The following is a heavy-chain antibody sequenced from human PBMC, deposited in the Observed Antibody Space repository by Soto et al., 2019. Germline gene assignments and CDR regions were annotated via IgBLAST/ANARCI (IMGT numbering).Heavy chain of an antibody. CDR1: GGTFSSYA. J-gene: IGHJ6*02. V-gene: IGHV1-69*06. CDR2: IIPIFGTA. Sequence: SVKVSCKASGGTFSSYAISWVRQAPGQGLEWMGGIIPIFGTANYAQKFQGRVTITADKSTSTAYMELSSLRSEDTAVHYCARRPGTTNYYYGMDVWGQGTTVTVSS. D-gene: IGHD1-7*01. CDR3: ARRPGTTNYYYGMDV.